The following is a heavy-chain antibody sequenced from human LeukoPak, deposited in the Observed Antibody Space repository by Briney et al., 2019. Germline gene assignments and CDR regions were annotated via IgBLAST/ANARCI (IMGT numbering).Heavy chain of an antibody. J-gene: IGHJ4*02. CDR1: GGSISSGSYY. D-gene: IGHD3-9*01. CDR3: AREDWVIDY. CDR2: IYTSGST. V-gene: IGHV4-61*02. Sequence: PSQTLSLTCSVSGGSISSGSYYWSWIRQPAGKGLEWIGRIYTSGSTNYNPSLKSRVTISVDTSKNQFSLKLSSVTAADTAVYYCAREDWVIDYWGQGTLVTVSS.